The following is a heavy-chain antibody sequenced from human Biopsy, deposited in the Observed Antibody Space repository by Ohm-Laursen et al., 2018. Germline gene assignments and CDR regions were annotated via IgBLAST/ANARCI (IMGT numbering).Heavy chain of an antibody. CDR3: ATEVVPAGIGGHWLDP. CDR1: GFTFSNYA. Sequence: SLRLSCAASGFTFSNYAMSWVRQAPGKGLEWVSTFSGSGGSTNYADSVKGRFTISRDNSKNTLYLQMNSLRAEDTAVYYCATEVVPAGIGGHWLDPWGQGTLVTVSS. CDR2: FSGSGGST. J-gene: IGHJ5*02. D-gene: IGHD2-2*01. V-gene: IGHV3-23*01.